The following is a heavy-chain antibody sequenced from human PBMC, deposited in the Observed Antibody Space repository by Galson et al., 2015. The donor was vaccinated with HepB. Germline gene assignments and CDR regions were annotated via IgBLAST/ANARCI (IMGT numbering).Heavy chain of an antibody. CDR3: ARIRSYNWNEDAFDY. CDR2: IYYTGSY. J-gene: IGHJ4*02. D-gene: IGHD1-20*01. Sequence: SETLSLTCTVSNGSISSYYWNWIRQVPGKGLEWLGYIYYTGSYKYNPSLKNRLTISVDTSKNQFSLRLRSVTAADTAMYYCARIRSYNWNEDAFDYWGRGTLVTVSS. CDR1: NGSISSYY. V-gene: IGHV4-59*01.